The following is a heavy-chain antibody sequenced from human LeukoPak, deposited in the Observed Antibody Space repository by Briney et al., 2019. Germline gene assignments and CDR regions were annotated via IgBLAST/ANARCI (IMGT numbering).Heavy chain of an antibody. V-gene: IGHV4-30-4*01. Sequence: SETLSLTCTVSGGSISSCDYYWGWIRQPPGKGLEWIGYIYYSGSTYYNPSLKSRVTISVDTSKNQFSLKLSSVTAADTAVYYCARASGSGDPPDYWGQGTLVTVSS. CDR3: ARASGSGDPPDY. CDR1: GGSISSCDYY. D-gene: IGHD2-21*02. J-gene: IGHJ4*02. CDR2: IYYSGST.